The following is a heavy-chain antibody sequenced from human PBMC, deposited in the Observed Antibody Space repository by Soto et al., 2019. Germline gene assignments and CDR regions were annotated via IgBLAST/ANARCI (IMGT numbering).Heavy chain of an antibody. CDR3: ARDDCSSTSCYLGNWFDP. Sequence: QVQLVQSGAEVKKPGASVKVSCKASGYTFTSYGISWVRQAPGQGLEWMGWISAYNGNTNYAQKFQGRVTMTTDTSTSTAYMELRSLRSDDTAVYYCARDDCSSTSCYLGNWFDPWGQGTLVTVSS. J-gene: IGHJ5*02. CDR1: GYTFTSYG. D-gene: IGHD2-2*01. CDR2: ISAYNGNT. V-gene: IGHV1-18*01.